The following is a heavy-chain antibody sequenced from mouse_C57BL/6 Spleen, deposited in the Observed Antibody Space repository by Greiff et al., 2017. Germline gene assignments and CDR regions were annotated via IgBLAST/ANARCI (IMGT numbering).Heavy chain of an antibody. D-gene: IGHD1-1*01. CDR2: IDPEDGET. J-gene: IGHJ2*01. V-gene: IGHV14-2*01. CDR1: GFNIKDYY. Sequence: EVKLQESGAELVKPGASVKLSCTASGFNIKDYYMHWVKQRTEQGLEWIGRIDPEDGETKYAPKFQGKATLTVDTSSSTAYMQLSSLTSEDSAVYYCARSITTVVVPFDYWGQGTTLTVSS. CDR3: ARSITTVVVPFDY.